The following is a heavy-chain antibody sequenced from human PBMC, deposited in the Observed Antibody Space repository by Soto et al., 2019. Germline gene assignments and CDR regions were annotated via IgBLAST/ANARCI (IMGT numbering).Heavy chain of an antibody. CDR2: TSIDGNTK. Sequence: QVLLVESGGGVVQPGRCLRLSCAASGFSFTSYDIYWVRQAPGKGLEWVAVTSIDGNTKYYADSVQGRFTVSRDNSKDTLYLEMTSLRPQDTAVYYCARNYGSALDYWGQGTPVTVSS. V-gene: IGHV3-30-3*01. CDR3: ARNYGSALDY. CDR1: GFSFTSYD. J-gene: IGHJ4*02. D-gene: IGHD3-10*01.